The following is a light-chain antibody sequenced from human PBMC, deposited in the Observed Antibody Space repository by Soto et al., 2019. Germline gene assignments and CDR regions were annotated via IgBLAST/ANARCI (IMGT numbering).Light chain of an antibody. J-gene: IGLJ1*01. CDR1: TYGFETYNQ. CDR3: SSYVGDSAYA. CDR2: EGS. V-gene: IGLV2-23*01. Sequence: QSVLTQPASMSGSPGQSITISCSGTTYGFETYNQVSWYQQHPGKAPKILIYEGSKRPSGVYNRFSGSKSGNTASLTISGLQAEDEADYFCSSYVGDSAYAFGTGTKVTVL.